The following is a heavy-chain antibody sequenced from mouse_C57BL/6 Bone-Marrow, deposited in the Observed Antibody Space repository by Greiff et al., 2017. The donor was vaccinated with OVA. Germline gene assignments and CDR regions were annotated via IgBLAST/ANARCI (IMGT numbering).Heavy chain of an antibody. J-gene: IGHJ3*01. CDR2: IDPENGDT. Sequence: EVKLMESGAELVRPGASVKLSCTASGFNIKDDYMHWVKQRPEQGLEWIGWIDPENGDTEYASKFQGKATITADTSSNTAYLQLSSLTSEDTAVYYCTPRSSLWGQGTLVTVSA. D-gene: IGHD1-1*01. CDR1: GFNIKDDY. V-gene: IGHV14-4*01. CDR3: TPRSSL.